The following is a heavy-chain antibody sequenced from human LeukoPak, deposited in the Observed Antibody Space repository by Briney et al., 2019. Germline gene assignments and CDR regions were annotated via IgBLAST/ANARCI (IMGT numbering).Heavy chain of an antibody. D-gene: IGHD5-18*01. CDR3: ASPNVDTTQY. Sequence: TSETLSLTCTVSGGSISSGDYYWSWIRQPPGKGLEWIGSIYYSGSTYYNPSLKSRVTISVDTSRNHFSLKLSSVTAADTAVYYCASPNVDTTQYWGQGTLVTVSS. CDR1: GGSISSGDYY. V-gene: IGHV4-39*02. J-gene: IGHJ4*02. CDR2: IYYSGST.